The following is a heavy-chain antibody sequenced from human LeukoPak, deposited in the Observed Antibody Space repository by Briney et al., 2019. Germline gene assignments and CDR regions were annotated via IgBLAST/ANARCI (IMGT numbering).Heavy chain of an antibody. J-gene: IGHJ4*02. V-gene: IGHV3-48*03. D-gene: IGHD5-18*01. Sequence: PGGSLRLSCAASGFTFSSYEMNWVRQAPGKGLEWVSYISSSGSTIYYADSVKGRFTISRDNAKNSLYLQMNSLRADDTAVYFCARRGYTYASLDSWGQGTLVTASS. CDR3: ARRGYTYASLDS. CDR2: ISSSGSTI. CDR1: GFTFSSYE.